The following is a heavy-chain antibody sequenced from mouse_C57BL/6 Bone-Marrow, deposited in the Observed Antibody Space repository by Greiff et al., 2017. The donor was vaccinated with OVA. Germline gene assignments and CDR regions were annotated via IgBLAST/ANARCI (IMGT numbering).Heavy chain of an antibody. J-gene: IGHJ3*01. CDR3: ARYSNYVEGWFAD. D-gene: IGHD2-5*01. Sequence: VQLQQSGAELARPGASVKMSCKASGYTFTSYTMHWVKQRPGQGLEWIGYINPSSGYTKYNQKFKDKATLTADKSSSTAYMQLSSLTSEDSAVYYCARYSNYVEGWFADWGQGTLVTVSA. CDR2: INPSSGYT. V-gene: IGHV1-4*01. CDR1: GYTFTSYT.